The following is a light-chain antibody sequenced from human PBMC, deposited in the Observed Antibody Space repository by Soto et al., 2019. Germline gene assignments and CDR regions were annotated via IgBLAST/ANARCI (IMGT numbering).Light chain of an antibody. V-gene: IGLV2-14*03. CDR2: DVR. CDR1: MRDVGAYNL. CDR3: SSYTSKGSLI. J-gene: IGLJ2*01. Sequence: QSALTQPASVSGSPGQSITISCAGTMRDVGAYNLVSWYQQHPVKAPQLIIYDVRNRPSGISFRFSGSKSGNTASLTISGLHDEDEADYYCSSYTSKGSLIFGGGTKVTVL.